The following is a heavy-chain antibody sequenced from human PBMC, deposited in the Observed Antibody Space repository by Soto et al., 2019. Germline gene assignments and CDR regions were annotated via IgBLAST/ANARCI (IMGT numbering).Heavy chain of an antibody. Sequence: EVQLLESGGGLVQPGGSLRLSCAASGFTFSSYAMSWVPQAPGKGLEWGSAISGSGGNTYYADSVKGRFTIPRDNSKNTLYLQMNSLRAEDTAVYYCAKSTVTTFFDYWGQGTLVTVSS. D-gene: IGHD4-17*01. CDR1: GFTFSSYA. CDR2: ISGSGGNT. J-gene: IGHJ4*02. CDR3: AKSTVTTFFDY. V-gene: IGHV3-23*01.